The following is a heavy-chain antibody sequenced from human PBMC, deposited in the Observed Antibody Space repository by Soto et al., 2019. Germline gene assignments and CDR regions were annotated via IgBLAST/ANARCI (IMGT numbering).Heavy chain of an antibody. V-gene: IGHV1-2*02. J-gene: IGHJ6*02. D-gene: IGHD3-22*01. CDR1: GYTFIDYY. Sequence: GASVKVSCKASGYTFIDYYMHWVRQAPGQGLEWMGWINPDTDDTHYAQKSQGRLIMTRDTSINTVYMELSRLTSDDTAVYYCARDYFDRSGLYGMDLWGQGTTVTISS. CDR2: INPDTDDT. CDR3: ARDYFDRSGLYGMDL.